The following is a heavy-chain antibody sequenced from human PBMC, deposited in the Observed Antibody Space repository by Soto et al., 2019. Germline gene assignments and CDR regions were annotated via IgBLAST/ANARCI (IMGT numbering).Heavy chain of an antibody. CDR3: ARRNTVTKNFDY. CDR1: GGSISSGGYS. V-gene: IGHV4-30-2*02. J-gene: IGHJ4*02. CDR2: IYHSGST. Sequence: SETLSLTCAVSGGSISSGGYSWSWLRQPPGKGLEWIGYIYHSGSTNYNLSLKSRVTISVDRSKNQFSLRLTSVTAADTAVYYCARRNTVTKNFDYWGQGTLVTVSS. D-gene: IGHD4-17*01.